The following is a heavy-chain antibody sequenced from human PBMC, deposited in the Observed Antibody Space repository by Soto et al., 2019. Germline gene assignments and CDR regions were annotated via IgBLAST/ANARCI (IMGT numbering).Heavy chain of an antibody. CDR2: ISYDGSNK. CDR1: GFTFSSYA. D-gene: IGHD6-6*01. V-gene: IGHV3-30-3*01. Sequence: QVQLVESGGGVVQPGRSLRLSCAASGFTFSSYAMHWLRQTPGKGLEWLAVISYDGSNKYYADSVNGRFTISRDNSKNTLYLQMNSLRAEDTAVYYCARESSLVGYYYGMDVWGQGTTVTVSS. CDR3: ARESSLVGYYYGMDV. J-gene: IGHJ6*02.